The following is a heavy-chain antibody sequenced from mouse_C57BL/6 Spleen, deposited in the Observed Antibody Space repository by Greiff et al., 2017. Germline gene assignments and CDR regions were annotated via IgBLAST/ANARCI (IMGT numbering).Heavy chain of an antibody. Sequence: QVQLKESGPGLVQPSQRLSITCTVSGFSLTSYGVHWVRQSPGKGLEWLGVIWSGGSTDYNAAFISRLSISKDNSKSLVFCKMNSLQADDTAIYYCARTGDRGLTGAMDYWGQGTSVTVSS. J-gene: IGHJ4*01. D-gene: IGHD3-3*01. CDR3: ARTGDRGLTGAMDY. CDR1: GFSLTSYG. V-gene: IGHV2-2*01. CDR2: IWSGGST.